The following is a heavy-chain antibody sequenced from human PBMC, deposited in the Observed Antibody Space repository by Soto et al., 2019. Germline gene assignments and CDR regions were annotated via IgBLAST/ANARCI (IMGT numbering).Heavy chain of an antibody. J-gene: IGHJ2*01. CDR1: GFSLSNARMG. D-gene: IGHD2-15*01. CDR2: IFSNDEK. Sequence: QVTLKESGPVLVKPTETLTLTCTVSGFSLSNARMGVSWIRQPPGKALEWLAHIFSNDEKSYSTSLKSRLTISKDTSKSQVVLTMTNMDPVDTATYYCARMGGYCSGGSCSSYWYFDLWGRGTLVTVSS. V-gene: IGHV2-26*01. CDR3: ARMGGYCSGGSCSSYWYFDL.